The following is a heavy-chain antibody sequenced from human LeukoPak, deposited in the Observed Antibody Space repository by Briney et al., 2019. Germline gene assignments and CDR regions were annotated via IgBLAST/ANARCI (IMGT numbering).Heavy chain of an antibody. CDR2: FNGYNGNT. CDR1: GYSFSSYG. J-gene: IGHJ4*02. V-gene: IGHV1-18*04. D-gene: IGHD2-2*01. Sequence: ASVKVSCKTSGYSFSSYGLNWVRQAPGQGLEWIGWFNGYNGNTMSTQKFQGRIIMTADTSANTGYTELRSLTSDDTAVYFCARPYCSGNKCYRLDYWGQGTLVTVSS. CDR3: ARPYCSGNKCYRLDY.